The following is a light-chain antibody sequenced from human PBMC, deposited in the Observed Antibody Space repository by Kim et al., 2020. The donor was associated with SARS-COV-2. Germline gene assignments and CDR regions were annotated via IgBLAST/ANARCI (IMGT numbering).Light chain of an antibody. CDR2: KAS. Sequence: DIQMTQSPSTLSASVGDRVTITCRVSQSISSWLAWYQQKPGKAPKLLIYKASSLESGVPSRFSGSGSGTEFTLTISSLQPDDFATYYCQQYNSYPYTFGQGTKLEI. J-gene: IGKJ2*01. CDR1: QSISSW. CDR3: QQYNSYPYT. V-gene: IGKV1-5*03.